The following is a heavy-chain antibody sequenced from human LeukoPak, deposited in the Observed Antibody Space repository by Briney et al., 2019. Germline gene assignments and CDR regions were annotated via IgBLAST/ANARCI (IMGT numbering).Heavy chain of an antibody. CDR1: GGPISSYY. CDR2: IYYSGST. V-gene: IGHV4-59*01. CDR3: ARLEGSFDY. Sequence: SETLSLTCTVSGGPISSYYWSWIRQPPGKGLEWIGYIYYSGSTNYNPSLKSRVTISVDTSKNQFSLKLSSVTAADTAVYYCARLEGSFDYWGQGTLVTVSS. J-gene: IGHJ4*02.